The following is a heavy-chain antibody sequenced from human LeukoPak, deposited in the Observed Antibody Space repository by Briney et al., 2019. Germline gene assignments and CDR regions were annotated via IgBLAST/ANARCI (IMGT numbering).Heavy chain of an antibody. CDR1: GFAFGDYA. D-gene: IGHD2-2*02. Sequence: GGSLRLSCAASGFAFGDYAMSSVRPAPGKGVEWVGFITSKAYGGKTEYAAPVKGRFTISRDDSKSIAYLQMNSLRTEDTAVYYCTRDMIYTFHYWGQGTLVTVSS. V-gene: IGHV3-49*04. CDR2: ITSKAYGGKT. J-gene: IGHJ4*02. CDR3: TRDMIYTFHY.